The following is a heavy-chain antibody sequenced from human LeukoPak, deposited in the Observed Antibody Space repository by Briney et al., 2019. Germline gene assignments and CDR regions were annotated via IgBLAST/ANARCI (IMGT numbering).Heavy chain of an antibody. J-gene: IGHJ6*03. Sequence: GGSLRLSCAASGFTVSSNYMSWVRQAPGKGLEWVSVIYSGGSTYYADSVKGRFTISRDNSKNTLYLQMNSLRAEDTAVYYCATGSIYYYYYMDVWGKGTTVTVSS. CDR3: ATGSIYYYYYMDV. V-gene: IGHV3-53*01. D-gene: IGHD1-14*01. CDR2: IYSGGST. CDR1: GFTVSSNY.